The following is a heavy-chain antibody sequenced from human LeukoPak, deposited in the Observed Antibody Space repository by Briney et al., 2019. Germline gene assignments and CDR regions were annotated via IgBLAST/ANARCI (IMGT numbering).Heavy chain of an antibody. CDR3: ARVPSIAARGRQYKSKYYYYYMDV. Sequence: ASVKVSCKASGYTFTSYDINWVRQATGQGLEWMGWMNPNSGNTGYAQKFQGSVNMTRHTSISTAYMELSSLRSEDTAVYYCARVPSIAARGRQYKSKYYYYYMDVWGKGTTVTVSS. D-gene: IGHD6-6*01. V-gene: IGHV1-8*01. CDR1: GYTFTSYD. J-gene: IGHJ6*03. CDR2: MNPNSGNT.